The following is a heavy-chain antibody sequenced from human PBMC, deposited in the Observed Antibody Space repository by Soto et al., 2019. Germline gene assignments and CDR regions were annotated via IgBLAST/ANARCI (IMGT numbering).Heavy chain of an antibody. V-gene: IGHV3-9*01. CDR1: GFKFDDYA. J-gene: IGHJ3*01. Sequence: EVQLVESGGNLARPGESLRLSCAASGFKFDDYAFHWVRQAPGKGPEWVSGINWNGAYSGYADSVKGRFTTSRDNAGNSVYLQMDSLRPEDTALYYCARVHSSGWYVEPYDAWGQGTMVTVSS. CDR2: INWNGAYS. CDR3: ARVHSSGWYVEPYDA. D-gene: IGHD6-19*01.